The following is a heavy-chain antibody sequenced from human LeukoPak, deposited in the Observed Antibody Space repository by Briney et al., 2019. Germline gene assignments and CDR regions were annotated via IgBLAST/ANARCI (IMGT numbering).Heavy chain of an antibody. CDR1: GXSISSYY. V-gene: IGHV4-59*12. CDR2: IFYSGSP. J-gene: IGHJ4*02. Sequence: PSETLSLTYTVSGXSISSYYWSWIRQPPGKGLEWIGNIFYSGSPNYNPSLKSRVTTSFDTSKNQFSLKLSFVTAADTAVYYCARVGHIVAAGTYDYWGQGTLVTVSS. CDR3: ARVGHIVAAGTYDY. D-gene: IGHD6-13*01.